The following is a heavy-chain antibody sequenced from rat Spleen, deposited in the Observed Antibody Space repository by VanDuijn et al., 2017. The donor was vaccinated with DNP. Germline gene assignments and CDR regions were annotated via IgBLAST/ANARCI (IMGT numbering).Heavy chain of an antibody. CDR1: GFSLTSNG. V-gene: IGHV2-72*01. Sequence: QVQLEESGPGLMQPSETLSLTCTVSGFSLTSNGVGWVRQPLGKGLVWMGRIRANGVTDYHSGLRSRLSISRDTSKSQVFLRMNRRQTEDTAIYFCVREGTSMVVGFLDYWGQGVMVTVSS. D-gene: IGHD1-12*02. J-gene: IGHJ2*01. CDR3: VREGTSMVVGFLDY. CDR2: IRANGVT.